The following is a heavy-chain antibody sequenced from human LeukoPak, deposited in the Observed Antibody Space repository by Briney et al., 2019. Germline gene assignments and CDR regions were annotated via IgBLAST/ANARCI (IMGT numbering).Heavy chain of an antibody. V-gene: IGHV4-38-2*02. J-gene: IGHJ3*02. CDR3: ARERSSWEGWDGEDI. CDR2: IYYSGST. Sequence: PSETLSLTCTVSGYSISSGYYWGWIRQPPGKGLEWIGSIYYSGSTYYNPSLKSRVTISVDTSKNQFSLKLSSVTAADTAVYYCARERSSWEGWDGEDIWGQGTMVTVSS. D-gene: IGHD6-13*01. CDR1: GYSISSGYY.